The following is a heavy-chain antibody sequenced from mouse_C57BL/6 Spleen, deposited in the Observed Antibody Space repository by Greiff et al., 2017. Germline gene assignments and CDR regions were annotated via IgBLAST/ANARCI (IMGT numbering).Heavy chain of an antibody. J-gene: IGHJ2*01. CDR2: ISDGGSYT. CDR1: GFTFSSYA. Sequence: EVQVVESGGGLVKPGGSLKLSCAASGFTFSSYAMSWVRQTPEKRLEWVATISDGGSYTYYPDNVKGRFTISRDNAKNNLYLQMSHLKSEDTAMYYCARDGGNYLDYWGQGTTLTVSS. CDR3: ARDGGNYLDY. V-gene: IGHV5-4*01.